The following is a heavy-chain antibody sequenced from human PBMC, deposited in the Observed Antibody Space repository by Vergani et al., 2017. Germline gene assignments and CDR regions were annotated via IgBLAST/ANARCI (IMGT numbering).Heavy chain of an antibody. CDR2: MNPNSGNT. J-gene: IGHJ4*02. CDR3: ARGGYYDFWSGYYNRDY. D-gene: IGHD3-3*01. V-gene: IGHV1-8*01. Sequence: QVQLVQSGAEVKKPGASVKVSCKASGYTFTSYDINWVRQATGQGLEWMGWMNPNSGNTGYAQKFQGRVTMTRNTSISTAYMELSSLRSEDTAVYYCARGGYYDFWSGYYNRDYCGQGTLVTVSS. CDR1: GYTFTSYD.